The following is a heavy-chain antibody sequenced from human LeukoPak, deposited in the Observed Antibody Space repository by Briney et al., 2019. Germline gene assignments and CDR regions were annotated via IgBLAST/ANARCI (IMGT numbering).Heavy chain of an antibody. D-gene: IGHD5-12*01. CDR2: LDGGGTGT. J-gene: IGHJ4*02. CDR1: GFTFSNYA. Sequence: GGSLRLSCAASGFTFSNYAINWVRQAPGKGLEWVSGLDGGGTGTHYVDSVKGRFTISRDNSKNMLYLQMNNLRAEDTALYYCAKGNFGYGVFDHWGQGTLVTVSS. V-gene: IGHV3-23*01. CDR3: AKGNFGYGVFDH.